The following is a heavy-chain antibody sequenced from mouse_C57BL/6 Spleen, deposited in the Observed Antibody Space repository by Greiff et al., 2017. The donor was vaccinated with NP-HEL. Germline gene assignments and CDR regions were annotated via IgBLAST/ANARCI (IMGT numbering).Heavy chain of an antibody. CDR2: ISSGSSTI. CDR3: ARGGYDYERDFDY. CDR1: GFTFSDYG. Sequence: EVQVVESGGGLVKPGGSLKLSCAASGFTFSDYGMHWVRQAPEKGLEWVAYISSGSSTIYYADTVKGRFTISRDNAKNTLFLQMTSLRSEDTAMYYCARGGYDYERDFDYWGQGTTLTVSS. V-gene: IGHV5-17*01. D-gene: IGHD2-4*01. J-gene: IGHJ2*01.